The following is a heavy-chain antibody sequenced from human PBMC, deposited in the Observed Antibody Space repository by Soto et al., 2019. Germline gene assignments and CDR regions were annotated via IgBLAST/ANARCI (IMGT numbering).Heavy chain of an antibody. CDR1: GGSISCGDYY. CDR3: GGGYYVDSRDY. J-gene: IGHJ4*02. D-gene: IGHD4-17*01. CDR2: IYYSGSN. Sequence: SETLSLTCTVSGGSISCGDYYWSWIRQPPGKGLEWIGYIYYSGSNYYNPSLKSRVTISVDTSKNQFSLKLSSVTAADTAVYYGGGGYYVDSRDYWGKGNRIAVAT. V-gene: IGHV4-30-4*01.